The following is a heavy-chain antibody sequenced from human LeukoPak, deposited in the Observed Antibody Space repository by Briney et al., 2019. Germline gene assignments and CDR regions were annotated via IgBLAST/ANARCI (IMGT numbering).Heavy chain of an antibody. D-gene: IGHD3-3*01. Sequence: SGGPLRLPCAASGFPLNSYGMLWLPQAPGKGLEWVSCLSGSGCSTYYADSVKGRFTISRDNSNNTLYLQMNSLRAEDTAIYYCVKSGLNRFDYWGQGMLVTVSS. CDR3: VKSGLNRFDY. CDR1: GFPLNSYG. CDR2: LSGSGCST. V-gene: IGHV3-23*01. J-gene: IGHJ4*02.